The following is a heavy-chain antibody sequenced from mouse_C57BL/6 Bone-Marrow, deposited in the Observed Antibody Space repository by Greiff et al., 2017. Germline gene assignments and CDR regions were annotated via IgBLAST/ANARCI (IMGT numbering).Heavy chain of an antibody. Sequence: QVHVKQSGAELARPGASVKMSCKASGYTFTSYTMHWVKQRPGQGLEWIGYINPSSGYTKYNQKFKDKATLTADKSSSTAYMQLSSLTSEDSAVYYCARFTTVVARGFAYWGQGTLVTVSA. CDR3: ARFTTVVARGFAY. CDR2: INPSSGYT. V-gene: IGHV1-4*01. D-gene: IGHD1-1*01. J-gene: IGHJ3*01. CDR1: GYTFTSYT.